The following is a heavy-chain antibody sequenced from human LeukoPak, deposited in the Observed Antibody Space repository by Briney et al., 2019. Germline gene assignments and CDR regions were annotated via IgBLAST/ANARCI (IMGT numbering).Heavy chain of an antibody. V-gene: IGHV3-30-3*01. CDR1: GFTFSSYA. J-gene: IGHJ3*02. D-gene: IGHD3-3*01. CDR3: AKDTSYDFQPRAWSAFDI. CDR2: ISYDGSNK. Sequence: GGSLRLSCAASGFTFSSYAMHWVRQAPGKGLEWVAVISYDGSNKYYADSVKGRFTISRDNSKNTLYLQMNSLRAEDTAVYYCAKDTSYDFQPRAWSAFDIWGQGTMVTVSS.